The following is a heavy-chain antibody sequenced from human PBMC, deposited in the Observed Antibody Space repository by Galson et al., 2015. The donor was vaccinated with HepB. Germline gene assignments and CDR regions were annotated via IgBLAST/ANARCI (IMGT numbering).Heavy chain of an antibody. CDR3: ARGRRLRFLATSHYYYYMDV. Sequence: SVKVSCKASGYTFTSYDINWVRQATGQGLEWMGWMNPNSGNTGYAQKFQGRVTMTRDTSISTAYMELSSLRSEDTAVYYCARGRRLRFLATSHYYYYMDVWGKGTTVTVSS. J-gene: IGHJ6*03. D-gene: IGHD3-3*01. CDR2: MNPNSGNT. V-gene: IGHV1-8*01. CDR1: GYTFTSYD.